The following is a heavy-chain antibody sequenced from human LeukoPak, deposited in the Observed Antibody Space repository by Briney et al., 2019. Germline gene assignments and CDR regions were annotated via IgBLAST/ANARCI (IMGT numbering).Heavy chain of an antibody. CDR2: ISRSSTTI. CDR1: GFTFNSYS. Sequence: GGSLRLSCAASGFTFNSYSMNWVRQAPGKGLEWVSYISRSSTTIYYADSLKGRFTISRDNAKNSLYLQMNSLRAEDTAVYYCARVGVVTVAYYYYYMDVWGKGTTVTVSS. J-gene: IGHJ6*03. V-gene: IGHV3-48*01. CDR3: ARVGVVTVAYYYYYMDV. D-gene: IGHD2-15*01.